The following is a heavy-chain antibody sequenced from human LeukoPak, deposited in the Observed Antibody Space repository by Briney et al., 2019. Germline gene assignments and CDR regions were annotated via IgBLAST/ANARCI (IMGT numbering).Heavy chain of an antibody. CDR1: GFTFSSYA. J-gene: IGHJ4*02. D-gene: IGHD4-23*01. Sequence: GGSLRLSCAVSGFTFSSYAISWVRQAPGQGLEWMGGIIPIFGTANYAQKFQGRVTITADESTSTAYMELSSLRSEDTAVYYCARTGHRLDYGGNSGLDYWGQGTLVTVSS. CDR3: ARTGHRLDYGGNSGLDY. CDR2: IIPIFGTA. V-gene: IGHV1-69*01.